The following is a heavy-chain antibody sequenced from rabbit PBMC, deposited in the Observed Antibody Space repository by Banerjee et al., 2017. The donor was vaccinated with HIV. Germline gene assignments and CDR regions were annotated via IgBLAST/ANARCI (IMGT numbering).Heavy chain of an antibody. J-gene: IGHJ4*01. V-gene: IGHV1S45*01. D-gene: IGHD6-1*01. Sequence: QEQLKESGGGLVQPGGSLKLSCKASGFDFSSYYMSWVRQAPGKGLEWIACINTSTGNTVYASWAKGRFTISKTSSTTVTLQMTSLTAADTATYFCARIHTDYGSDLWGPGHPGHRL. CDR3: ARIHTDYGSDL. CDR2: INTSTGNT. CDR1: GFDFSSYYM.